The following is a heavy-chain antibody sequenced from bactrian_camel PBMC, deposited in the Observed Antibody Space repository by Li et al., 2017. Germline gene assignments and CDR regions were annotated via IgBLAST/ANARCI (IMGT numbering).Heavy chain of an antibody. CDR2: IDPSETT. CDR1: EPAFSRRC. J-gene: IGHJ4*01. Sequence: QVQLVESGGGSVQAGGSLRLSCASSEPAFSRRCMGWFRQAPGKEREGVAVIDPSETTTYADSVKGRFTISKDNAKITLYLHMTSLKPEDSGMYYCAAERRVRLNYGGISSLDPDEYVYWGLGTQVTVS. D-gene: IGHD1*01. CDR3: AAERRVRLNYGGISSLDPDEYVY. V-gene: IGHV3S53*01.